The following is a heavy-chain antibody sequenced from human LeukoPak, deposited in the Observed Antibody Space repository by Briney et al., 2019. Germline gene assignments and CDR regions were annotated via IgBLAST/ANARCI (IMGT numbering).Heavy chain of an antibody. CDR1: GFTFSGHD. V-gene: IGHV3-21*01. CDR3: ARDLFSTRIYWFDP. CDR2: ISSSSSYI. J-gene: IGHJ5*02. Sequence: GGSLRLSCAASGFTFSGHDMHWVRQAPGKGLEWVSSISSSSSYIYYADSVKGRFTISRDNAKNSLYLQMNSLRAEDTAVYYCARDLFSTRIYWFDPWGQGTLVTVSS.